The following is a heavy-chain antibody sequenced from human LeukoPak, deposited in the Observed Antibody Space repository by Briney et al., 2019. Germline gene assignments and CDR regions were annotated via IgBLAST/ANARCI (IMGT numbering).Heavy chain of an antibody. CDR2: IYTSGST. CDR1: GGSISSYY. CDR3: ARDYDSSGRTTDAFDI. Sequence: SETLSLTCTVSGGSISSYYWSWIRQPAGKGLEWSGRIYTSGSTNYNPSLKSRVTMSVGTSKNQFSLKLSSVTAADTAVYYCARDYDSSGRTTDAFDIWGQGTMVTVSS. V-gene: IGHV4-4*07. D-gene: IGHD3-22*01. J-gene: IGHJ3*02.